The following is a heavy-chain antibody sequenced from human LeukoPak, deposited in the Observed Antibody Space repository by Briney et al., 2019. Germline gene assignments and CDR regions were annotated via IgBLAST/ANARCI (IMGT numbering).Heavy chain of an antibody. D-gene: IGHD6-19*01. CDR2: ISSSSSYI. V-gene: IGHV3-21*01. CDR1: GFTFSSYS. J-gene: IGHJ4*02. Sequence: GGSLRLSCAASGFTFSSYSMNWVRQAPGKGLEWVSSISSSSSYIYYADSVKGRFTISRDNAKNSLYLQMNSLRAEDTAVYYCAYPGVAVAGTYWGQGTLVTVSS. CDR3: AYPGVAVAGTY.